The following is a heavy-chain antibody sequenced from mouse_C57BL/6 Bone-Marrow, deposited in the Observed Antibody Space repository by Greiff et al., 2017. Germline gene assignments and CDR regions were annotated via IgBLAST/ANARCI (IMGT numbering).Heavy chain of an antibody. J-gene: IGHJ2*01. CDR3: AREGKGVLFDY. CDR1: GYTFTSYW. Sequence: QVQLQQSGAELVMPGASVKLSCKASGYTFTSYWMHWVKQRPGQGLEWIGEIDPSDSYTNYNQKFKGKSTLTVDKSSSTAYMQLSSLTSEDSAVYYGAREGKGVLFDYWGQGTTVTVSS. CDR2: IDPSDSYT. V-gene: IGHV1-69*01.